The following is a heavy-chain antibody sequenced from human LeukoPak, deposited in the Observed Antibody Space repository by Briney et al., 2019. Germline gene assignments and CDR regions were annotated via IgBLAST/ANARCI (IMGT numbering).Heavy chain of an antibody. D-gene: IGHD3-10*01. J-gene: IGHJ4*02. CDR1: GGSFSGYY. Sequence: SETLSLTCAVYGGSFSGYYWSWIRQPPGKGLEWIGEINHSGSTNYNPSLKSRVTISVDTSKNQFSLKLSSVTAADTAVYYCARRLIMVRGRGYSDYWGQGTLVTVSS. CDR3: ARRLIMVRGRGYSDY. V-gene: IGHV4-34*01. CDR2: INHSGST.